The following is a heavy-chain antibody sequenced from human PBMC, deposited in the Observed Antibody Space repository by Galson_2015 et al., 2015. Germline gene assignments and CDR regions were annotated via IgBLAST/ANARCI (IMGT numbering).Heavy chain of an antibody. J-gene: IGHJ3*01. CDR3: ASRLRSADTYNAFDL. CDR1: GFTLSDYY. CDR2: ISGRGGNSI. Sequence: SLRLSCAASGFTLSDYYMSWVRQAPGKGLEWISYISGRGGNSIYDADSVRGRFTISRDTAKNSVYLQMNSLRAEDTAVYYCASRLRSADTYNAFDLWGLGTMVTVSS. V-gene: IGHV3-11*01. D-gene: IGHD2-15*01.